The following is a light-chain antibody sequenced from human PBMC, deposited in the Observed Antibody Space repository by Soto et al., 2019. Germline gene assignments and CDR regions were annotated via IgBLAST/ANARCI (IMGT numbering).Light chain of an antibody. J-gene: IGLJ1*01. CDR1: SSNIGAGYD. CDR2: GNN. Sequence: QSVLTQPPSVSGAPGQRVTISCTGSSSNIGAGYDVHWYQRLPGTAPKVLIYGNNNRPSGVPDPFSGSKSGTSASLAITGLQAEDEADYYCQSYDSSLSGSYVFGTGTKLTVL. CDR3: QSYDSSLSGSYV. V-gene: IGLV1-40*01.